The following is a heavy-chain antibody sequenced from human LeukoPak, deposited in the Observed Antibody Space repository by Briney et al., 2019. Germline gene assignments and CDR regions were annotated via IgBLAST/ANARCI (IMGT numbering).Heavy chain of an antibody. V-gene: IGHV4-59*08. CDR1: GGSFSNYY. CDR2: IYYSGST. CDR3: ARHPTALVSYGFDP. D-gene: IGHD5-18*01. J-gene: IGHJ5*02. Sequence: SETLSLTCTDSGGSFSNYYWSWIRQPPGKGLKRIGYIYYSGSTNYNPSLKSRVTISVDTSKNQFSLNLSSVTAADTAVYYCARHPTALVSYGFDPWGQGTLVTVSS.